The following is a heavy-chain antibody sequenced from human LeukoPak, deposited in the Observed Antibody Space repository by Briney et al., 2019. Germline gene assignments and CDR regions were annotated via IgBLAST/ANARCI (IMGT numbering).Heavy chain of an antibody. J-gene: IGHJ4*02. CDR3: AKDSSGPSPD. D-gene: IGHD5-12*01. Sequence: GSLRLSCAASGFTFSTYWMHWVRQAPGKGLVWVSRINSDGGSSSYADSVMGRFTISRDNAKNTLYLQMNSLRAEDTAVYYCAKDSSGPSPDWGQGTLFTVSS. CDR1: GFTFSTYW. CDR2: INSDGGSS. V-gene: IGHV3-74*01.